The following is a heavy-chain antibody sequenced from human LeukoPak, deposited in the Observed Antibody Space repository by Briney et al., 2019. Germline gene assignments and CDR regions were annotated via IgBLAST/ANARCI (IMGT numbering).Heavy chain of an antibody. Sequence: GGSLRLSCAASGFTFSSYGMHWVRQAPGKGLEWVAVIWYDGSNKYYADSVKGRFTISRDNSKNTLYLQMNSLRAEDTAVYYCARGLGSCDPFDYWGQGTLVTVSS. V-gene: IGHV3-33*01. CDR3: ARGLGSCDPFDY. D-gene: IGHD1-26*01. CDR2: IWYDGSNK. J-gene: IGHJ4*02. CDR1: GFTFSSYG.